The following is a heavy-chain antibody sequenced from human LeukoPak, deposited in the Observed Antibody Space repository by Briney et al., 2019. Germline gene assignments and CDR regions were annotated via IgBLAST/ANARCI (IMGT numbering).Heavy chain of an antibody. CDR2: ISSSSSYI. CDR3: ARDRIAVAATETSFDY. J-gene: IGHJ4*02. D-gene: IGHD6-19*01. V-gene: IGHV3-21*01. CDR1: GFTFSSYS. Sequence: PGGSLRLSCAASGFTFSSYSMNWVRQAPGKGLEWVSSISSSSSYIYYADSVKGRFTISRGNAKNSLYLQMSNLRAEDTAMYYCARDRIAVAATETSFDYWGQGTLVTVSS.